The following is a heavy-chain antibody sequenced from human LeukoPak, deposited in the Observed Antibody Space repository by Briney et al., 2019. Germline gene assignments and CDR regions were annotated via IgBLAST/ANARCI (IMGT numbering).Heavy chain of an antibody. Sequence: GGSLRLSCAASGFTFSSYAMHWVRQAPGKGLEGVAVISYDGSNKYYADSVKGRFTISRDNSKNTLYLQMNSLRADDTAVHYCARGGAYCSGGSCRADDYWGQGTLVTVSS. J-gene: IGHJ4*02. CDR1: GFTFSSYA. CDR2: ISYDGSNK. CDR3: ARGGAYCSGGSCRADDY. V-gene: IGHV3-30-3*01. D-gene: IGHD2-15*01.